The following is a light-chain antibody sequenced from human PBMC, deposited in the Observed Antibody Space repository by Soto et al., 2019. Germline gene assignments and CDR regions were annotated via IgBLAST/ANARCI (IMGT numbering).Light chain of an antibody. V-gene: IGKV3-15*01. J-gene: IGKJ1*01. CDR1: QSLNSN. CDR2: GAS. CDR3: QQYNNWPPA. Sequence: SPGERATLSCRASQSLNSNLAWYQQKPGQTPRLFIYGASTRATGIPARFSGTGSGTEFTLTISSLQYEDFAVYYCQQYNNWPPAFGQGT.